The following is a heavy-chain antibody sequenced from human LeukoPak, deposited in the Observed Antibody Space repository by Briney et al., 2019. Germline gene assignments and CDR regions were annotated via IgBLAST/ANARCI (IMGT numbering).Heavy chain of an antibody. Sequence: GGSLRLSCAASGFTFSSYGMHWVRQAPGKGLEYVSAISSNGGSTYYANSVKGRFTISRDNSKNTMYLQMGSLRDEDMAVYYCARGFPTLFDYWGQGTLVTVSS. CDR2: ISSNGGST. CDR3: ARGFPTLFDY. D-gene: IGHD3-10*01. CDR1: GFTFSSYG. J-gene: IGHJ4*02. V-gene: IGHV3-64*01.